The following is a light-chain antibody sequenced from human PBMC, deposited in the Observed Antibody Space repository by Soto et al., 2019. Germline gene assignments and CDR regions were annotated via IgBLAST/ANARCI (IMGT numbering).Light chain of an antibody. CDR3: QMYDSSFT. J-gene: IGKJ4*01. CDR1: QRVTTTY. CDR2: GAS. V-gene: IGKV3-20*01. Sequence: IVLTQSPATLSLSPGERVTLSCTASQRVTTTYIAWYQQKFGQAPRLLIYGASTRATGTPDRLTGGGFGTDFTLTISREEAEAFAVYYCQMYDSSFTFGGGTKVEMK.